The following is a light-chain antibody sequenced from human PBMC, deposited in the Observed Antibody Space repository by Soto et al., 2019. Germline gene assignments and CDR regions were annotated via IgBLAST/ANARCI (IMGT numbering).Light chain of an antibody. Sequence: QSVLTQPPSVSGAPGQRVTIYCTGSSSNIGACYDVHWYHQLPGTAPKLLIYGNSNRPSGVPDRFSGSKSGTSASLAITGLQAEDEADYYCQYYDSSLSAPYVFGTGTKVTV. CDR1: SSNIGACYD. CDR2: GNS. V-gene: IGLV1-40*01. CDR3: QYYDSSLSAPYV. J-gene: IGLJ1*01.